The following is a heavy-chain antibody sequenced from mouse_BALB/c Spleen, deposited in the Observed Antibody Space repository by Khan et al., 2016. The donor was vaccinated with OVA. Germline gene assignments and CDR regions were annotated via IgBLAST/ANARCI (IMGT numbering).Heavy chain of an antibody. D-gene: IGHD1-1*02. J-gene: IGHJ3*01. CDR2: ISTNYGDA. Sequence: QVQLKQSGAELVRPGVSVKISCKASGYKFTDYAMHWVKQRHAKSLEWIGVISTNYGDADYNQKFQGKASMTVDRSSSTVDMELARLTSEDSAIYYCVRGGKFAYWGQGTLVTVSA. V-gene: IGHV1S137*01. CDR3: VRGGKFAY. CDR1: GYKFTDYA.